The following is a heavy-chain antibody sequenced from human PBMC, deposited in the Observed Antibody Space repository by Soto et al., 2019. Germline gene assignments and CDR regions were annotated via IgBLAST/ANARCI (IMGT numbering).Heavy chain of an antibody. V-gene: IGHV1-8*02. CDR3: AIHKYQQHLAK. CDR1: GYTFQTYD. D-gene: IGHD6-13*01. CDR2: VSPNSGGT. J-gene: IGHJ4*02. Sequence: QVQLVQSGAEVKKPGASVKVSCKASGYTFQTYDIVWVRQAAGQGLEWMGWVSPNSGGTIYAQKFQGRVTMTRDTSMSTAYMELSSLRADDTALYYCAIHKYQQHLAKWGQGTPLTVSS.